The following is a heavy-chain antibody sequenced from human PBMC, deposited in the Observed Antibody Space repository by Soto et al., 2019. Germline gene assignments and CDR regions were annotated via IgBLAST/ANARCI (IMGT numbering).Heavy chain of an antibody. V-gene: IGHV4-39*01. CDR2: IYYSGST. CDR1: GGSISSSSYY. J-gene: IGHJ5*02. D-gene: IGHD2-2*02. Sequence: SETLSLTCTVSGGSISSSSYYWGWIRQPPGKGLEWIGSIYYSGSTYYNTSLKSRVTISVDTSKNQFSLKLSSVTAADTAVYYCARHQDIVVVPAAIDWFDPWGQGTLVTVS. CDR3: ARHQDIVVVPAAIDWFDP.